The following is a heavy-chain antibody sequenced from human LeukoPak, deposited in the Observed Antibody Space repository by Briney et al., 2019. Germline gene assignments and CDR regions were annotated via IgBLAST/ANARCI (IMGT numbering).Heavy chain of an antibody. V-gene: IGHV4-59*01. D-gene: IGHD2-2*01. Sequence: SETLSLTCTVSGGAFDGYYWTWLRQPPGKGLEWIGYIYYSGSTNYSPSLKSRLTISIDTSKNQVSLKLRSVTPADTAVYYCARGFVCSSTSSWDDWGKGTTVSVSS. CDR3: ARGFVCSSTSSWDD. CDR1: GGAFDGYY. J-gene: IGHJ6*04. CDR2: IYYSGST.